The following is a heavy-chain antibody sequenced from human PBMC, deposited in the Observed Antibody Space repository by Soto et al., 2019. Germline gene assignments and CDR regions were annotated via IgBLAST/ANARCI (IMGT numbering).Heavy chain of an antibody. CDR1: GGSIDSGDYY. Sequence: SETLSLTCTVSGGSIDSGDYYWSWIRQPPGKGLEWIGYVYYSGTTNYNPFLKSRVTLSLDKSKNQFSLKTNHVTAADKAGYYGGRDVIAAHYYFVPWGEGTLVTGS. J-gene: IGHJ5*02. CDR3: GRDVIAAHYYFVP. V-gene: IGHV4-61*08. CDR2: VYYSGTT. D-gene: IGHD3-22*01.